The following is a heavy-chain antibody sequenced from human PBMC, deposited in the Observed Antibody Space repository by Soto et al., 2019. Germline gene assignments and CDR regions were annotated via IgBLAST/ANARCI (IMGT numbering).Heavy chain of an antibody. CDR2: INAGNGNT. J-gene: IGHJ5*02. CDR3: AIIPGYCSSTSCPSIVWFDP. CDR1: GYTFTSYA. Sequence: ASVNVSCKASGYTFTSYAMHWVRQAPGQRLEWMGWINAGNGNTKYSQKFQGRVTITRDTSASTAYMELSSLRSEDTAVYYCAIIPGYCSSTSCPSIVWFDPWGQGTLVTVSS. D-gene: IGHD2-2*01. V-gene: IGHV1-3*01.